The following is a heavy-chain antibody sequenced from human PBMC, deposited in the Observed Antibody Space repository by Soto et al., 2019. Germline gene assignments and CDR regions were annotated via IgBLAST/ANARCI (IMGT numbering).Heavy chain of an antibody. V-gene: IGHV4-4*07. CDR3: ARACSSNSCYDVFDY. CDR2: IYTSGST. J-gene: IGHJ4*02. CDR1: GCSISSYY. Sequence: QVQLQESGPGLLKPSETLSLTCTVSGCSISSYYWSWIRQPAGKGLEWIGRIYTSGSTNYNPSLKSRVTMSVDTSKNQFSLKLSSVTAADTAVYYCARACSSNSCYDVFDYWGQGTLVTVSS. D-gene: IGHD2-2*01.